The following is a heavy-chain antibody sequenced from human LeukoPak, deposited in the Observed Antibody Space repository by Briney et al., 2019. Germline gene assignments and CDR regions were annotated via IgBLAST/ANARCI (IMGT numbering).Heavy chain of an antibody. CDR1: GGSFSAYY. Sequence: SETLSLTCAVYGGSFSAYYYYWSWIRQPPGRGLEWIGKISHSGSTNDNPSLKSRVTISIDTSKNQFSLRLSSVTAADTAVYYCARGVDDSATFFYSYYMDVWGKGTTVTVSS. CDR3: ARGVDDSATFFYSYYMDV. CDR2: ISHSGST. D-gene: IGHD2/OR15-2a*01. J-gene: IGHJ6*03. V-gene: IGHV4-34*01.